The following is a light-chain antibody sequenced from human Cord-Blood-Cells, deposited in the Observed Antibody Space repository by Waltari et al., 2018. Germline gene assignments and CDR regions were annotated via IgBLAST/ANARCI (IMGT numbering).Light chain of an antibody. CDR2: DDS. V-gene: IGLV3-21*03. CDR1: NIGSKS. J-gene: IGLJ2*01. CDR3: QVWDSSSDHVV. Sequence: SYVLTQPPSVSVASGKTARITCGGNNIGSKSAHWYHQTPGPAPVLVVYDDSDRPTGIPEQCSAANSGNTATLTISRVEAGDEADYYCQVWDSSSDHVVFGGGTKLTVL.